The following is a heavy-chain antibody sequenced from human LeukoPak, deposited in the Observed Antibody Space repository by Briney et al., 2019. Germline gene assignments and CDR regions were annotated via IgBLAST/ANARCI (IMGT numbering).Heavy chain of an antibody. CDR3: ARDGVAGGFDY. CDR2: IHYSGST. Sequence: SETLSLTCTVSGGSIGSYYRNWIRQAPVKGLEWIGYIHYSGSTNHNSSLKSRVTISVDTSKNQYSLKLSSVTAADTAVYYCARDGVAGGFDYWGQGTLVTVSS. D-gene: IGHD6-19*01. CDR1: GGSIGSYY. J-gene: IGHJ4*02. V-gene: IGHV4-59*01.